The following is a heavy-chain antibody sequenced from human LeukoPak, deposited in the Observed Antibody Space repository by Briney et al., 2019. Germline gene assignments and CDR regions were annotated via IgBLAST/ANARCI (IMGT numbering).Heavy chain of an antibody. Sequence: PGGSLRLSCAASGFTFSSYWMSWVRQAPGKGLEWVANIKQDGSEKYYVDSVKGRFTISRDNAKNSLYLQMNSLRAVDTAVYYCARGGGCSGGSCYSTTPYYYYGMDVWGQGTTVTVSS. CDR2: IKQDGSEK. J-gene: IGHJ6*02. CDR3: ARGGGCSGGSCYSTTPYYYYGMDV. CDR1: GFTFSSYW. V-gene: IGHV3-7*01. D-gene: IGHD2-15*01.